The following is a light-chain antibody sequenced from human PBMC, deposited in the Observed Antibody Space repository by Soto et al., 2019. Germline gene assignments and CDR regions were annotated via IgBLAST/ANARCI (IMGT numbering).Light chain of an antibody. CDR1: QGISSY. J-gene: IGKJ4*01. CDR3: HQYYSYPLP. CDR2: AAS. V-gene: IGKV1-8*01. Sequence: AIRMTQSPSSFSASTGNRVTITCRARQGISSYLAWYQQKPGKAPKLLIYAASTLQSGVPSRFSGSGSGTDFTLTISCLQSEDFANYSGHQYYSYPLPFGGGTKGDIK.